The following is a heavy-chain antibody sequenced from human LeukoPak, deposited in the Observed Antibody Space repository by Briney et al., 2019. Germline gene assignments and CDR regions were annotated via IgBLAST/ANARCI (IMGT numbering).Heavy chain of an antibody. CDR1: GGSVSSGSYY. V-gene: IGHV4-61*01. CDR3: AGSGYYLNFDY. CDR2: IYYSGST. J-gene: IGHJ4*02. D-gene: IGHD3-22*01. Sequence: SETLSLTCTVPGGSVSSGSYYWSWIRQPPGKGLEWIGYIYYSGSTNYNPSLKSRVTISVDTSKNQFSLKLSSVTAADTAVYYCAGSGYYLNFDYWGQGTLVTVSS.